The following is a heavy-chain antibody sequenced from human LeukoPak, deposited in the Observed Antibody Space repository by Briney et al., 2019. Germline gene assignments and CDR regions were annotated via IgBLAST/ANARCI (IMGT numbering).Heavy chain of an antibody. V-gene: IGHV1-24*01. D-gene: IGHD3-10*01. CDR3: ATGYGSGSYLDFQH. J-gene: IGHJ1*01. Sequence: ASVKVSCKVSGYTLTELSMHWVRQAPGKGLEWMGGFDPEDGETIYAQKFQGRVTMTEDTSTDTAYMELSSLRSEDTAVYYCATGYGSGSYLDFQHWGQGTLVTVSS. CDR1: GYTLTELS. CDR2: FDPEDGET.